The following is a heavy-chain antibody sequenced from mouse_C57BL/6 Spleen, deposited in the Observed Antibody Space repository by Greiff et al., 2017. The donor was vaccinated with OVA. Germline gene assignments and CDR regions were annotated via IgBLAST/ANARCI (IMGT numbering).Heavy chain of an antibody. CDR1: GYTFTSYW. V-gene: IGHV1-72*01. D-gene: IGHD2-5*01. J-gene: IGHJ4*01. Sequence: QVQLQQPGAELVKPGASVKLSCKASGYTFTSYWMHWVKQRPGRGLEWIGRIDPNSGGTKYNEKFKSKATLTVDKPSSTAYMQLSSLTSEDSAVYYCAGSWGYSNYEDYAMDYWGQGTSVTVAS. CDR2: IDPNSGGT. CDR3: AGSWGYSNYEDYAMDY.